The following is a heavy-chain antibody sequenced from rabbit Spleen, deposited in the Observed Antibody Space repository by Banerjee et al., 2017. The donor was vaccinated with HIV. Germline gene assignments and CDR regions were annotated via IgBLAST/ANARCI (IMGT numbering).Heavy chain of an antibody. V-gene: IGHV1S45*01. Sequence: QEQLEESGGDLVKPEGSLTLTCTASGLDFSSSYWICWVRQAPGKGPEWIGCINIGPIITYYANWVNGRFTISKTSSTTVTLEMTSLTAADTATYFCARFYAGYGDFGYAAMWGQGTLVTVS. CDR1: GLDFSSSYW. J-gene: IGHJ4*01. D-gene: IGHD7-1*01. CDR3: ARFYAGYGDFGYAAM. CDR2: INIGPIIT.